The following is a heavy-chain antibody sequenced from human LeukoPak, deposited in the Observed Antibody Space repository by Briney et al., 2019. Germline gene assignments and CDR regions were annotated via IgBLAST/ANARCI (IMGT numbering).Heavy chain of an antibody. D-gene: IGHD6-6*01. Sequence: SETLSLTCTVYGGSISSYYWSWIRQPPGKGLEWIGYISYSGSTNYNPSLKSRVTMSVDTSMKQFSLRLSSVTAADTAVYYCAGSSSSKYYGLDVWGQGATATVSS. CDR3: AGSSSSKYYGLDV. CDR2: ISYSGST. CDR1: GGSISSYY. V-gene: IGHV4-59*01. J-gene: IGHJ6*02.